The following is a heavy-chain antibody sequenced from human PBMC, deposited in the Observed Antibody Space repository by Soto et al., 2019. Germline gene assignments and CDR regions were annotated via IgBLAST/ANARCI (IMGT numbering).Heavy chain of an antibody. CDR3: ARRPNLISRSRGYDFWTGTTQAFDI. V-gene: IGHV4-59*08. J-gene: IGHJ3*02. CDR2: IYYSGST. CDR1: GGSISSYY. D-gene: IGHD3-3*01. Sequence: PSETLSLTCTVSGGSISSYYWSWIRQPPGKGLEWIGYIYYSGSTNYNPSLKSRVTISVDTSKNQFSLKLSSVTAADTAVFYCARRPNLISRSRGYDFWTGTTQAFDIWGQGTMVTVSS.